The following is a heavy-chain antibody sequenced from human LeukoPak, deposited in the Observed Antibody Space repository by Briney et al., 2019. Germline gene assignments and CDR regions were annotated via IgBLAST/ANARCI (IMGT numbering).Heavy chain of an antibody. CDR3: ARRGTVYCSSTSCPRYFDY. CDR2: INHSGST. CDR1: GGSFSGYY. J-gene: IGHJ4*02. Sequence: SETLSLTCAVYGGSFSGYYWSWIRQPPGKGLEWIGEINHSGSTNYNPSLKSRVTISVDTSKNQFTLKLSSVTAADTAVYYCARRGTVYCSSTSCPRYFDYWGQGTLVTVSS. V-gene: IGHV4-34*01. D-gene: IGHD2-2*01.